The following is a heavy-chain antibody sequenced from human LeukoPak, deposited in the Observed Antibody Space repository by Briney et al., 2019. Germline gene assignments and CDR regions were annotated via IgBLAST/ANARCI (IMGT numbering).Heavy chain of an antibody. CDR3: AKASNGFFDY. V-gene: IGHV3-30*04. D-gene: IGHD2-8*01. J-gene: IGHJ4*02. Sequence: PGGSLRLSCTTSGFTFGDYAMSWVRQAPGKGLEWVAIISYDGGNKYYVDSVKGRFTISRDNSKNTLYLQMNSLRAEDTALYYCAKASNGFFDYWGQGTLVTVSS. CDR1: GFTFGDYA. CDR2: ISYDGGNK.